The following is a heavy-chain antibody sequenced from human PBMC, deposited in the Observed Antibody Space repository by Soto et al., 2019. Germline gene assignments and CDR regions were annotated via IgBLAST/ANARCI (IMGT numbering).Heavy chain of an antibody. CDR1: GYSISSGCY. D-gene: IGHD2-2*02. CDR2: IYHSGST. CDR3: ARAVGYCSSTSCYTGWFDP. V-gene: IGHV4-38-2*01. Sequence: PSETLSLTCAVSGYSISSGCYWGWIRQPPGKGLEWIGSIYHSGSTYYNPSLKSRVTISVDTSKNQFSLKLSSVTAADTAVYYCARAVGYCSSTSCYTGWFDPWGQGTLVTVSS. J-gene: IGHJ5*02.